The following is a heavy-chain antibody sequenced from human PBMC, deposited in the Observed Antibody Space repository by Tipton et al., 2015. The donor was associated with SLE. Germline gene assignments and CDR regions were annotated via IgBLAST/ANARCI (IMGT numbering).Heavy chain of an antibody. D-gene: IGHD5-18*01. Sequence: TLSLTCAVYGGSFSGYYWSWIRQPPGKGLEWIGYIYYSGSTNYNPSLKSRVTISVDTSKNQFSLKLSSVTAADTAVYYCAREGYSYGGGSYWYFDLWGRGTLVTVSS. V-gene: IGHV4-59*01. CDR2: IYYSGST. CDR3: AREGYSYGGGSYWYFDL. CDR1: GGSFSGYY. J-gene: IGHJ2*01.